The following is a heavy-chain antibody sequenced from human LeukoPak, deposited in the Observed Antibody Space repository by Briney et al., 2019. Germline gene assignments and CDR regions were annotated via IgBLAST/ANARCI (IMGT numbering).Heavy chain of an antibody. CDR1: GYSFTSYD. D-gene: IGHD3-10*01. J-gene: IGHJ4*02. CDR2: MNPSSGDT. V-gene: IGHV1-8*01. CDR3: ARTLYYSASGNHFGY. Sequence: ASVKVSCKASGYSFTSYDINWVRQATGQGPEWMGWMNPSSGDTAHAQRFQGRVTMTRNTSISTAYLELSSLRSDDTAVYYCARTLYYSASGNHFGYWGQGTLVTVPS.